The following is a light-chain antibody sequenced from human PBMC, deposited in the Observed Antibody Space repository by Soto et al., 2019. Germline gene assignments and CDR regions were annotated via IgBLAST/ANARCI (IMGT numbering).Light chain of an antibody. CDR1: ASNIGRDP. Sequence: VLTQPPSASGAPGQRVTISCSGSASNIGRDPVNWYQQAPGTAPKLLIYENNHRPSGVPDRFSGSKSGTSASLVISGLQSEDEADSFCAGWDGSLKGFVFRNATTVTVL. J-gene: IGLJ1*01. CDR2: ENN. CDR3: AGWDGSLKGFV. V-gene: IGLV1-44*01.